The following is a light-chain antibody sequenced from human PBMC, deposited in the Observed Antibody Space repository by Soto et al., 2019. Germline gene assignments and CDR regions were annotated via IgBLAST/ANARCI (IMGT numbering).Light chain of an antibody. CDR2: KAS. CDR1: QTISSW. J-gene: IGKJ1*01. V-gene: IGKV1-5*03. CDR3: QHYNSYSEA. Sequence: DLQMTQSPSTLSGSVGDRVTITCRASQTISSWLAWYQQKPGKAPKLLIYKASTLKSGVPSRFSGSGSGTEITLTISSLQPDDFATYYCQHYNSYSEAFGQGTKVELK.